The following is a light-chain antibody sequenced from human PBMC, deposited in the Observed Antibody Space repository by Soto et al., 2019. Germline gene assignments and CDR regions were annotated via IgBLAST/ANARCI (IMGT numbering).Light chain of an antibody. CDR1: SSDVGGYNY. J-gene: IGLJ2*01. CDR3: SSYTSSIIHVL. V-gene: IGLV2-14*01. Sequence: QSALTQSASVSGSPGQSITMSCTGTSSDVGGYNYVSWYQQHPGKAPKLIIFDVSNRPSGVSDRFSGSKSGNTASLPISGLQAEDEAGDSCSSYTSSIIHVLFGGGTNSPS. CDR2: DVS.